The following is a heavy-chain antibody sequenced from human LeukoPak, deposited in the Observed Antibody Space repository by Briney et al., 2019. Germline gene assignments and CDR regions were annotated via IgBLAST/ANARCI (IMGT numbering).Heavy chain of an antibody. V-gene: IGHV4-4*07. CDR1: GGSISSYY. CDR2: IYTSGST. J-gene: IGHJ5*02. D-gene: IGHD6-13*01. Sequence: SETLSLTCTVSGGSISSYYWSWIRQPAGKGLEWIGRIYTSGSTNYNPSLKSRVTMSVDTSKNQFSLKLSSVTAADTAVYYCARDLLAAAGYNWFDPWGQGTLVTVSS. CDR3: ARDLLAAAGYNWFDP.